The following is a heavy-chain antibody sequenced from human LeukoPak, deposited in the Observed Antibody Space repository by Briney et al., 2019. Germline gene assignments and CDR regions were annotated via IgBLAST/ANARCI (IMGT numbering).Heavy chain of an antibody. V-gene: IGHV4-4*02. CDR3: ARNTGIRGFDY. J-gene: IGHJ4*01. CDR1: GDSINTHKW. CDR2: VYHSGST. D-gene: IGHD1-14*01. Sequence: SGTLSLTCAVSGDSINTHKWWNWVRQPPGKGLEWIGEVYHSGSTNSNPSLKSRVTISVDKSKNQFSLNLSSMTAADTAVYYCARNTGIRGFDYWGRGTLVTVSS.